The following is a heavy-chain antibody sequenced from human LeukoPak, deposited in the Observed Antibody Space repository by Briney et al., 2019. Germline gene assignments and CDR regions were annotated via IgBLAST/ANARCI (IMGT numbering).Heavy chain of an antibody. CDR2: IKPDGSQK. J-gene: IGHJ4*02. Sequence: GVSLRLSCVASGFSVNGDWMNWVRQAPGKGLEWVANIKPDGSQKYYVDSVKGRFTISRDNAEKSLFLQMNSLRAEDTAVYYCVRDGPAFLDFDYWGQGTLVTVSS. D-gene: IGHD2-2*01. CDR1: GFSVNGDW. CDR3: VRDGPAFLDFDY. V-gene: IGHV3-7*01.